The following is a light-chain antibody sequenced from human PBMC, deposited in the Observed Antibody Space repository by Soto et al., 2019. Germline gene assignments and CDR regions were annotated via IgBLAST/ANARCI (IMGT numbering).Light chain of an antibody. CDR2: EVN. CDR3: SSFTNSGTVV. Sequence: QSVLTQPASVSGSPGQSITTSCTGTSSDVGGHNYVSWYQQHPGKAPKNMIYEVNNGPSGVSDRFSGSKSGNTASLTISGLQAEDEAYYYCSSFTNSGTVVFGGGTKVTVL. V-gene: IGLV2-14*01. J-gene: IGLJ2*01. CDR1: SSDVGGHNY.